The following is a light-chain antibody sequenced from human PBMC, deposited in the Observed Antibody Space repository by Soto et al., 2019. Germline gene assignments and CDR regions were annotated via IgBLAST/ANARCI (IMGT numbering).Light chain of an antibody. Sequence: IVLTQSPATLSLSPGERATLSCRASQSISNLLAWYQQKPGQAPRLLMYGASTRATGFPDRFSGSGSGTDFTLTISRLEPEDFAVFFCQQYGTSEIIFGQGTRLEI. CDR1: QSISNL. CDR2: GAS. CDR3: QQYGTSEII. V-gene: IGKV3-20*01. J-gene: IGKJ5*01.